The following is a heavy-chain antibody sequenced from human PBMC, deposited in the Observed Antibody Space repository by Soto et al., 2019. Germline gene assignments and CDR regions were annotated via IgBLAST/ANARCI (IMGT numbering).Heavy chain of an antibody. CDR3: AKDLILLYSSSDFDY. Sequence: EVQLLESGGGLVQPGGSLRLSCAASGFTFSSYAMSWVRQAPGKGLEWVSAISGSGGSTYYADSVKGRFTISRDNSKNTRYLQMNSLRAEDTAVYYCAKDLILLYSSSDFDYWGQGTLVTVSS. CDR1: GFTFSSYA. CDR2: ISGSGGST. J-gene: IGHJ4*02. V-gene: IGHV3-23*01. D-gene: IGHD6-6*01.